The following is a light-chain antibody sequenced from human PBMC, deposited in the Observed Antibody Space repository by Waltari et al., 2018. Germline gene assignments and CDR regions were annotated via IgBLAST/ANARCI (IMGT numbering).Light chain of an antibody. Sequence: QSVLTQPPSASGTPGQRVTISCSGSSSNIGSNYGHWYQQRPGTAPKLPIYRNNERPSGVPDRFSGSKAGTSASLAVSGLRSEDEADYYFATWDDRLSGPGVFGGGTKLTVL. CDR1: SSNIGSNY. CDR3: ATWDDRLSGPGV. CDR2: RNN. J-gene: IGLJ3*02. V-gene: IGLV1-47*01.